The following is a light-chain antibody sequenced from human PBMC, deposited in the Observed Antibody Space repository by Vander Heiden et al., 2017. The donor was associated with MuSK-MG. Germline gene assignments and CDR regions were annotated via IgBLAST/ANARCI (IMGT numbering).Light chain of an antibody. CDR2: AAS. Sequence: IQMTQSPSSLSASVGDRVTITCRASQSISSYLNWYQQKPGKAPKLLIYAASSLQSGVPSRFSGSGSGTDFTLTISRLQPEDFATYYCQQRDSTLFTFGQGTLMEIK. J-gene: IGKJ5*01. V-gene: IGKV1-39*01. CDR1: QSISSY. CDR3: QQRDSTLFT.